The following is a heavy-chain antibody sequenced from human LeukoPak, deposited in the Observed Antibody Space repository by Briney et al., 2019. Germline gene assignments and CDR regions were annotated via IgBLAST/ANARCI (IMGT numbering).Heavy chain of an antibody. CDR1: GGSISSYY. CDR3: ARVHRTPIYGDSIYWYFDL. V-gene: IGHV4-4*07. D-gene: IGHD4-17*01. Sequence: SETLPLTCTVSGGSISSYYWSWIRQPAGKGLEWIGRIYTSGSTNYNPSLKSRVTISVDKSKNQFSLKLSSVTAADTAVYYCARVHRTPIYGDSIYWYFDLWGRGTLVTVSS. J-gene: IGHJ2*01. CDR2: IYTSGST.